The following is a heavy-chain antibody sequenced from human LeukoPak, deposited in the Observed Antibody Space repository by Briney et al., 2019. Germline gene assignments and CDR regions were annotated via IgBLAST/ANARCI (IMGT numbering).Heavy chain of an antibody. CDR3: AREGVVVAAKYYYYMDV. J-gene: IGHJ6*03. D-gene: IGHD2-15*01. V-gene: IGHV1-2*02. Sequence: ASVKVSCKASGYTFTGYYMHWVRQAPGQGLEWMGWINPNSGGTNYAQKFQGRVTMTRDTSISTAYMELSRLRSDDTAVYYCAREGVVVAAKYYYYMDVWGKGTTVTISS. CDR2: INPNSGGT. CDR1: GYTFTGYY.